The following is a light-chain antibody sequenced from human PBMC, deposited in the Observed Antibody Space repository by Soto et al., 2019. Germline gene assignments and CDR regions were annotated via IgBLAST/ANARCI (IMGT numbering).Light chain of an antibody. CDR1: SSDVGGHNI. Sequence: QSVLTQPASVSGSPGQSITVSCTGNSSDVGGHNIVSWYQQHPGKAPKVVIYDASKRPSGVSDRFSGSKSGNTASLTISGLQAEDEADYYCCSYSRSSTLLFGTGTKATVL. V-gene: IGLV2-23*01. J-gene: IGLJ1*01. CDR3: CSYSRSSTLL. CDR2: DAS.